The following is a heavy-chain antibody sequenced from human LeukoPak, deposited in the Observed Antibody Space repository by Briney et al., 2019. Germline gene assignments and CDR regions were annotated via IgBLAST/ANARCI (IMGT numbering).Heavy chain of an antibody. Sequence: ASVKVSCKASGGTFSSYAISWVRQAPGQGLEWMGRIIPILGRANYAQKFQGRVTITADKATSTAYMELSSLRSEDTAVYYCARALYHYDILTGYGSNPLRHYYYYGMDVWGQGTTVTVPS. V-gene: IGHV1-69*04. CDR2: IIPILGRA. J-gene: IGHJ6*02. CDR1: GGTFSSYA. CDR3: ARALYHYDILTGYGSNPLRHYYYYGMDV. D-gene: IGHD3-9*01.